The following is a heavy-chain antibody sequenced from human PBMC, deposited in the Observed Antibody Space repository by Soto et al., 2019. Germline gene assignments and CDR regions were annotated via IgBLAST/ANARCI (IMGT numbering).Heavy chain of an antibody. J-gene: IGHJ4*02. CDR1: GFTFSSYG. CDR2: ISYDGSNK. CDR3: AKARGGYCSSTSCHSLDY. V-gene: IGHV3-30*18. D-gene: IGHD2-2*02. Sequence: QVQLVESGGGVVQPGRSLRLSCAASGFTFSSYGMHWVRQAPGKGLEWVAVISYDGSNKYYADSVKGRFTISRDNSKNTLYLQMNSLRAEDTAVYYCAKARGGYCSSTSCHSLDYWGQGTLVTVSS.